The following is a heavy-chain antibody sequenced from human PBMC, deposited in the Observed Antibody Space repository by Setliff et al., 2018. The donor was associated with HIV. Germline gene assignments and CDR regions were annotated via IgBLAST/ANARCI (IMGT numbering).Heavy chain of an antibody. CDR2: LSYSGST. Sequence: PSETLSLTCTVSSVSFSSYSWTWIRQPPGKGLEWIGYLSYSGSTSYNPSLKSRVAISLDTSTSKNEFSLKLTSVTAADTAVYYCARSPPTTFWSGYTYYYYMDVWGKGTTVTVSS. CDR1: SVSFSSYS. D-gene: IGHD3-3*01. J-gene: IGHJ6*03. CDR3: ARSPPTTFWSGYTYYYYMDV. V-gene: IGHV4-59*01.